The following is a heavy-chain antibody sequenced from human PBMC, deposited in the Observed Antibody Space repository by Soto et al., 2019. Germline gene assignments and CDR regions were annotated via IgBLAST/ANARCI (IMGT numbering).Heavy chain of an antibody. CDR2: ISGSGGST. CDR1: GFTFSSYA. V-gene: IGHV3-23*01. CDR3: AKRGGYSYGYYYGMDV. Sequence: PGGSLRLSCAASGFTFSSYAMSWVRQAPGKGLEWVSAISGSGGSTYYADSVKGRFTISRDNSKNTLYLQMNSLRAEDTAVYYCAKRGGYSYGYYYGMDVWGQGTTVTVS. D-gene: IGHD5-18*01. J-gene: IGHJ6*02.